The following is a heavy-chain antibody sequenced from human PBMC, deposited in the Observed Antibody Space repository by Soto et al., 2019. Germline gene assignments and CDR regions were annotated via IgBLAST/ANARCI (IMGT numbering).Heavy chain of an antibody. D-gene: IGHD2-8*01. CDR3: ARAGIVLMVYAGAAENYGMDV. CDR2: ISSSSSYI. J-gene: IGHJ6*02. Sequence: EVQLVESGGGLVKPGGSLRLSCAASGFTFSSYSMNWVRQAPGKGLEWVSSISSSSSYIYYADSVKGRFTISRDNAKNSLYVQMNSLRAEDTAVYYCARAGIVLMVYAGAAENYGMDVRGQGTTVTVSS. CDR1: GFTFSSYS. V-gene: IGHV3-21*01.